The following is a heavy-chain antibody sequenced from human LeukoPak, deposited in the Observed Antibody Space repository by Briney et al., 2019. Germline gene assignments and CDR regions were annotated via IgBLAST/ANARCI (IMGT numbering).Heavy chain of an antibody. CDR2: INQHGSEK. V-gene: IGHV3-7*01. J-gene: IGHJ3*02. Sequence: GGSLRLSCTASGFTFRGYWMSWVRQAPGKGLEWVANINQHGSEKYYVDSVKGRLTISRDNAKNSLFLQLNSLRAEDTAVYYCARNVDAFDMWGQGTMVTVSS. CDR1: GFTFRGYW. CDR3: ARNVDAFDM.